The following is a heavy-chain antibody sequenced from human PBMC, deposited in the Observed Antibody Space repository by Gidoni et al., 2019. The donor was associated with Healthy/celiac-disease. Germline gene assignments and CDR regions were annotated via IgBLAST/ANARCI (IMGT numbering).Heavy chain of an antibody. CDR2: IYYSGST. D-gene: IGHD2-2*01. V-gene: IGHV4-39*01. Sequence: QLQLQGSGPGLMKPSATLSLSCTVTGGSISSSSYYWVWIRQPPGKGLEWIGSIYYSGSTYYNPSLMSRVTISVDTSKNQFSLKLSSVTAADTAVYYCARPYCSSTSCPYWYFDLWGRGTLVTVSS. J-gene: IGHJ2*01. CDR1: GGSISSSSYY. CDR3: ARPYCSSTSCPYWYFDL.